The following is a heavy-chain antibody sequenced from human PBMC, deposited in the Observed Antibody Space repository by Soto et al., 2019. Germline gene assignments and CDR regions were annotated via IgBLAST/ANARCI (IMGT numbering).Heavy chain of an antibody. J-gene: IGHJ6*02. CDR2: ISAYNGNT. CDR3: ARDRVAAVVLRFLEWLQYYGMDV. D-gene: IGHD3-3*01. V-gene: IGHV1-18*04. Sequence: GASGEGLRKASGYTFTSYGISWVRQAPGQGLEWMGWISAYNGNTNYAQKLQGRVTMTTDTSTSTAYMELRSLRSDDTAVYYCARDRVAAVVLRFLEWLQYYGMDVWGQGTTVTVSS. CDR1: GYTFTSYG.